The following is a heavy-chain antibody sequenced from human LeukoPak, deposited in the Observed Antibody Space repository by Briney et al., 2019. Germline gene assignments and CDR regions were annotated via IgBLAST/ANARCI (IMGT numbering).Heavy chain of an antibody. D-gene: IGHD1-20*01. Sequence: PSQTLSLTCTVSGGSISSGDYYWSWIRQPPGKGLEWIGYIYYSGSTYYNPSLKSRVTISVDTSKNQFSLKLSSVTAADTAVYYRARVLSINNYYFDFWGQGTLVTVSS. CDR1: GGSISSGDYY. CDR2: IYYSGST. J-gene: IGHJ4*02. V-gene: IGHV4-30-4*01. CDR3: ARVLSINNYYFDF.